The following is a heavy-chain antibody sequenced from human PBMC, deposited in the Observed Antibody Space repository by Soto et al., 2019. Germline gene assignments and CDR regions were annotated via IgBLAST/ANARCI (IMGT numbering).Heavy chain of an antibody. Sequence: GSSVKVSCKASGGTFSSYAISWVRQAPGQGLEWMGGIIPIFGTANYAQKFQGRVTITADKSTSTAYMELSSLRSEDTAVYYCARIFLNYHHSIGTIDYWGQGNLVTVSS. CDR1: GGTFSSYA. CDR3: ARIFLNYHHSIGTIDY. J-gene: IGHJ4*02. D-gene: IGHD3-22*01. CDR2: IIPIFGTA. V-gene: IGHV1-69*06.